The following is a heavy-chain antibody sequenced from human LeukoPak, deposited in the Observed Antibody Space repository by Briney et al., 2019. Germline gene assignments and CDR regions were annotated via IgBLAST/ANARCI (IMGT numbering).Heavy chain of an antibody. CDR3: ARGPAVAGREVDY. D-gene: IGHD6-19*01. CDR1: GSTFSSYS. Sequence: GGSLRLSCAASGSTFSSYSMNWVRQAPGKGLEWVSSISSSSSYIYYADSVKGRFTISRDNAKNSLYLQMNNLRAEDTAVYYCARGPAVAGREVDYWGQGTLVTVSS. V-gene: IGHV3-21*01. J-gene: IGHJ4*02. CDR2: ISSSSSYI.